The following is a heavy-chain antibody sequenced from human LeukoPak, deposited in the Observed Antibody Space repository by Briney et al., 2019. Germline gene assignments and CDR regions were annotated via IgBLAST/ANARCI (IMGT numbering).Heavy chain of an antibody. Sequence: SQTLSPTCAVSGGSISSGGYSWSWIRQPPGKGLEWIGYIYHSGSAYYNPSLKSRVTISVDRSKNQFSLKLSSVTAADTAVYYCARTSGPYDFWSGYPNWFDPWGQGTLVTVSS. CDR3: ARTSGPYDFWSGYPNWFDP. J-gene: IGHJ5*02. V-gene: IGHV4-30-2*01. D-gene: IGHD3-3*01. CDR1: GGSISSGGYS. CDR2: IYHSGSA.